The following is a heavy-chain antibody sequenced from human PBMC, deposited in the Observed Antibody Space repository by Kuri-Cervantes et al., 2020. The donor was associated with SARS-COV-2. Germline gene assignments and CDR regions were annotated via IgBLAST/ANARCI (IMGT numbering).Heavy chain of an antibody. V-gene: IGHV1-2*04. J-gene: IGHJ6*02. D-gene: IGHD3-22*01. Sequence: GESLKISCKASGYTFTGYYMHWVRQAPGQGLEWMGWINPNSGGTNYAQKFQGWVTMTRDTSISTAYMELSRLRSDDTAVYYCARGPYYYDSSGYYMSVYYYYGMDVWGQGTTVTVSS. CDR2: INPNSGGT. CDR3: ARGPYYYDSSGYYMSVYYYYGMDV. CDR1: GYTFTGYY.